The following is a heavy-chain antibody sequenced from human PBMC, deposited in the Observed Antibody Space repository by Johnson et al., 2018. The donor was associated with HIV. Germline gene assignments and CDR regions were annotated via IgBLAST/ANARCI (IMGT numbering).Heavy chain of an antibody. D-gene: IGHD3-10*01. CDR2: IKQDGSEK. V-gene: IGHV3-7*01. CDR1: GFTFSNYG. CDR3: ASLGWLGESGAFDI. J-gene: IGHJ3*02. Sequence: VQLVESGGGVVQPGRSLRLSCAASGFTFSNYGLHWVRQAPGKGLEWVANIKQDGSEKYYVASVKGRLPISRDNAKNSLYLQMNSLRAEDTAVYYCASLGWLGESGAFDIWGQGTMVTVSS.